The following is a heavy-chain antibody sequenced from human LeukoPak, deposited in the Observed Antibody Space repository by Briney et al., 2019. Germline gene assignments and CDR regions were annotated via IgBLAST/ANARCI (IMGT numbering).Heavy chain of an antibody. CDR2: FDPEDGET. Sequence: ASVKVSCKVSGYTLTELSMHWVRQAPGKGLEWMGGFDPEDGETIYAQKFQGRVTMTEDSSTDTAYMELSSLRSEDTAVYYCATGSGIVGATSWYYWGQGTLVTVSS. CDR1: GYTLTELS. J-gene: IGHJ4*02. V-gene: IGHV1-24*01. CDR3: ATGSGIVGATSWYY. D-gene: IGHD1-26*01.